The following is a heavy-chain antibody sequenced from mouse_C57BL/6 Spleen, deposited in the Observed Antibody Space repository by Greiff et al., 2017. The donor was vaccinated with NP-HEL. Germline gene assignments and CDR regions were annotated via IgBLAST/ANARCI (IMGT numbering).Heavy chain of an antibody. CDR2: IYPGGGYT. CDR3: ARKRDYYGSFDY. D-gene: IGHD1-1*01. CDR1: GYTFTNYW. Sequence: VKLQESGAELVRPGTSVKMSCKASGYTFTNYWIGWAKQRPGHGLEWIGDIYPGGGYTNYNEKFKGKATLTADKSSSTAYMQFSSLTSEDSAIYYCARKRDYYGSFDYWGQGTTLTVSS. J-gene: IGHJ2*01. V-gene: IGHV1-63*01.